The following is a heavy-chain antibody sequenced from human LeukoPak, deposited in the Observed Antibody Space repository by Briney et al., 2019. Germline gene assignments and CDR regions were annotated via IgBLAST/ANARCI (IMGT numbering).Heavy chain of an antibody. Sequence: GGSLRLSCAPSVFTFSRYEMNRVRQAPGKGLEWGSHISSSGSAIDYADSEKGRFTSSRDSAKNSLYMQRNSLRAEDTAVYYCARDSPDGSGNYYNESPDFWGQGTLVTVSS. CDR2: ISSSGSAI. J-gene: IGHJ4*02. CDR3: ARDSPDGSGNYYNESPDF. CDR1: VFTFSRYE. V-gene: IGHV3-48*03. D-gene: IGHD3-10*01.